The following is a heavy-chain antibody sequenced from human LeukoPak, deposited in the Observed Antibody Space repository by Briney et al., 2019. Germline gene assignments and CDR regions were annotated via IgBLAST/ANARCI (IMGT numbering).Heavy chain of an antibody. CDR1: GGSVSSGSYY. Sequence: SETLSLTCTVSGGSVSSGSYYWSWIRQPPGKGLEWIGYIYYSGSTNYNPSLKSRVTISLDMSKNQFSLKLSSVTAAGTAVYYCARDSSCSGGTCYDRWGQETLVTVSS. CDR2: IYYSGST. CDR3: ARDSSCSGGTCYDR. J-gene: IGHJ4*02. D-gene: IGHD2-15*01. V-gene: IGHV4-61*01.